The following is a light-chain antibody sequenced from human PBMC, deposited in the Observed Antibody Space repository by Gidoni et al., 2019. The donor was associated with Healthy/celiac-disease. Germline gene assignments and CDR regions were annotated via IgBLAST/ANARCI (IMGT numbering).Light chain of an antibody. Sequence: EIVLTQSPATLSLSPGARATLSCRASQSVSSYLCCYHQKPGQDPRLLIYDASNRSHGSQARFSGSGSGTDFTLTISSLEPADCAVYYCQQRSNWPPITFGQGTRLEIK. CDR1: QSVSSY. J-gene: IGKJ5*01. V-gene: IGKV3-11*01. CDR2: DAS. CDR3: QQRSNWPPIT.